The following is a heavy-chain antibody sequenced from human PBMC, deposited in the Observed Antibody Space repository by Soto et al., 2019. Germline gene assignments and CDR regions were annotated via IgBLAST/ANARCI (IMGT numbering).Heavy chain of an antibody. D-gene: IGHD3-10*01. CDR2: IIPILGIA. J-gene: IGHJ4*02. Sequence: QVQLVQSGAEVKKPGSSVKVSCKASGGTFSSYTISWVRQAPGQGLEWMGRIIPILGIANYTQKFQGRVTISADKSTSTAYMELSRLRSEDTAVYYCARGWFGELLSPTPFDYWGQGTLVTVSS. V-gene: IGHV1-69*02. CDR3: ARGWFGELLSPTPFDY. CDR1: GGTFSSYT.